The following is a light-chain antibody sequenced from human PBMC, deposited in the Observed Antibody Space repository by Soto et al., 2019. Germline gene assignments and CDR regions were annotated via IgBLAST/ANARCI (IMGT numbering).Light chain of an antibody. V-gene: IGKV1-33*01. Sequence: DIQMTQSPSSLSASVGDRVTITCQASQDITLYLHWYQHKAGKAPNLLIHDVSTLETGVPARFSGRGSGTIFTLTIINLQPEDVATYYCQQYDSRPNTFGQGTKVEIK. CDR2: DVS. J-gene: IGKJ2*01. CDR1: QDITLY. CDR3: QQYDSRPNT.